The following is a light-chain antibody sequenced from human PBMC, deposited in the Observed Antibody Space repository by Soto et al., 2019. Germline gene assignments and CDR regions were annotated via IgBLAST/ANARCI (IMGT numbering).Light chain of an antibody. J-gene: IGLJ3*02. CDR1: SSNIGSNY. CDR3: AAWDDSLEV. CDR2: RNN. V-gene: IGLV1-47*01. Sequence: QSVLTQPPSASGTPGQRVTISCSGSSSNIGSNYVYWYQQLPGTAPKLLIYRNNQRPSGVPDRFSGSKSGTSASLAISGLRSEDEADYYCAAWDDSLEVFGGGTMLTVL.